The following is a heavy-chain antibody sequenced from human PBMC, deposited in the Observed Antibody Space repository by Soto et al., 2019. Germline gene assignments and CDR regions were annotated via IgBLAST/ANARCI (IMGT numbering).Heavy chain of an antibody. CDR1: GGSFSGYY. Sequence: SETLSLTCAVYGGSFSGYYWSWIRQPPGKGLEWIGEINHSGSTNYNPSLKSRVTISVDTSKNQFSLKLSSVTAADTAVYYCARVGYYDSSGYPPSDYWGQGTLVTVSS. CDR3: ARVGYYDSSGYPPSDY. V-gene: IGHV4-34*01. J-gene: IGHJ4*02. CDR2: INHSGST. D-gene: IGHD3-22*01.